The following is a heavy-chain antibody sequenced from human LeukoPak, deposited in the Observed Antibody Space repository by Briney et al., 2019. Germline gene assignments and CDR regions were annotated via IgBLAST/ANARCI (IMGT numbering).Heavy chain of an antibody. D-gene: IGHD3-22*01. V-gene: IGHV1-69*05. Sequence: SVKVSCKASGGTFSSYAISWVRQAPGQGLEWMGRIIPIFGTANYAQKFQGRVTITTDESTSTAYMELSSLRSEDTVVYYCARNYYDSSGYYYVEDAFDIWGQGTMVTVSS. CDR1: GGTFSSYA. J-gene: IGHJ3*02. CDR3: ARNYYDSSGYYYVEDAFDI. CDR2: IIPIFGTA.